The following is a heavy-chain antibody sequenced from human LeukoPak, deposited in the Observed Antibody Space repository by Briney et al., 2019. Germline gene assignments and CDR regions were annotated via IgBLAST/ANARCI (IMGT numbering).Heavy chain of an antibody. CDR1: GYTFTGYY. J-gene: IGHJ4*02. D-gene: IGHD2-15*01. CDR3: ATAATYSDLNYFDY. V-gene: IGHV1-2*02. CDR2: INPNSGGT. Sequence: ASVKVSCKASGYTFTGYYIHWVRQAPGQGLEWMGWINPNSGGTNYAQKFQGRVTMTRDTSISTAYMELSRLRSDDTAVYYCATAATYSDLNYFDYWGQGTLVTVSS.